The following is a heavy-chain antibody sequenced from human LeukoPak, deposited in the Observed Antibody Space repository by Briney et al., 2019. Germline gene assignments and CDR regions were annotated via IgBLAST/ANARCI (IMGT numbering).Heavy chain of an antibody. V-gene: IGHV3-23*01. J-gene: IGHJ6*02. D-gene: IGHD3-3*01. CDR3: AGHEKRITIFGVVRYGMDV. CDR1: GFTFSSYA. Sequence: PGGSLRLSCAASGFTFSSYAMSWVRQAPGKGLEWVSAISGSGGSTYYADSVKGRFTISRDTTKNTLYLRMNSLRAEDTAVYYWAGHEKRITIFGVVRYGMDVWGQGTTVTVSS. CDR2: ISGSGGST.